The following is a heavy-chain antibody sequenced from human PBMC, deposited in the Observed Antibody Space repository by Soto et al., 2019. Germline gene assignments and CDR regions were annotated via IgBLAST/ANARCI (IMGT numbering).Heavy chain of an antibody. CDR2: IYSSGST. Sequence: SETLSLTCRVSTGSINGYYWNWIRQSPGKGLEWIAFIYSSGSTNYNPSLKSRATISVDRSKNQVSLKLTSVTAADTAVYYCARGKRDSTSCLDVWGQGXTVTVSS. CDR3: ARGKRDSTSCLDV. CDR1: TGSINGYY. V-gene: IGHV4-59*01. J-gene: IGHJ6*02. D-gene: IGHD2-2*01.